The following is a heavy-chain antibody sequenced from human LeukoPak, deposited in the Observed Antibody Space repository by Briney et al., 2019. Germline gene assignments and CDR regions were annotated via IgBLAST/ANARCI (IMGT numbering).Heavy chain of an antibody. J-gene: IGHJ4*01. V-gene: IGHV3-23*01. CDR2: IGASGGST. Sequence: HPGGSLRLSCATSGFTFSSYAMSWVRQAPGKGLEWVSGIGASGGSTYYADSVKGRFTISRDNSKNTLYLQMNRLRTEDTAVYYCAKAEGYDILTGLDYWGQGTLVTVSS. D-gene: IGHD3-9*01. CDR3: AKAEGYDILTGLDY. CDR1: GFTFSSYA.